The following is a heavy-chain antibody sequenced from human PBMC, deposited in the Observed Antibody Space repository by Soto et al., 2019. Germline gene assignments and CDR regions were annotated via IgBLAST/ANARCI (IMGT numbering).Heavy chain of an antibody. V-gene: IGHV4-39*01. CDR1: GGSISIGADY. CDR3: ARHGHTGYYGSGSYSFDP. Sequence: SGTLALTCNFSGGSISIGADYWGWIRQPPGKGLEWIGNIHYSGSTYYNPSLKSRLNISVDTSKNQFSLKLSSVTAADTAVYYCARHGHTGYYGSGSYSFDPWGQG. D-gene: IGHD3-10*01. J-gene: IGHJ5*02. CDR2: IHYSGST.